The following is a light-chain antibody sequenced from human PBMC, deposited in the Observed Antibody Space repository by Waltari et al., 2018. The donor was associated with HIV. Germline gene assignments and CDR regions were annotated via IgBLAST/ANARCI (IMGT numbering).Light chain of an antibody. CDR1: SSNIGTYP. CDR2: RSN. Sequence: QSVLTQPPSASGTPGQRVTISCSGGSSNIGTYPVYWYQQVPGAPPKLLICRSNQRPSRVPHRFACAKSGASASLAISGLQSEDEADYSCAAWDDSLSGLLFGGGTKLTVL. CDR3: AAWDDSLSGLL. V-gene: IGLV1-44*01. J-gene: IGLJ2*01.